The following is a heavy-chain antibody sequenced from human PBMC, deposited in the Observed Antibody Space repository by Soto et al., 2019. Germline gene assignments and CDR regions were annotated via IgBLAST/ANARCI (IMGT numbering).Heavy chain of an antibody. CDR2: INAGNGRE. D-gene: IGHD3-10*01. V-gene: IGHV1-3*01. CDR1: GYTFTSYT. J-gene: IGHJ4*02. CDR3: ARGGGWVGEASFDS. Sequence: QVQLEQSGAEVKKPGASVKVSCKTSGYTFTSYTLHWVRQAPGQGLEGMGWINAGNGREKYSQRFQDRASLAADKSAAPAYKDLRSPRADATAMYVCARGGGWVGEASFDSWGQGTLVTVSS.